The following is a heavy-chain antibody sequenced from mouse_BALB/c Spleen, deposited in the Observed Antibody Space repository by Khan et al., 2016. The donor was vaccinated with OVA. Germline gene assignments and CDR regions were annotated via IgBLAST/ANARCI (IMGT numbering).Heavy chain of an antibody. Sequence: QVQLKESGPGLVAPSQSLSITCTVSGFSLTSYGVHWVRQPPGKGLEWLGVIWTGGSTNYNSALMSRLSITKDNSKTQVFLKMNSRQTDDTAMYYCARYYGNYGWYFDVGGAGTTVTVSS. CDR2: IWTGGST. CDR1: GFSLTSYG. D-gene: IGHD2-1*01. J-gene: IGHJ1*01. V-gene: IGHV2-9*02. CDR3: ARYYGNYGWYFDV.